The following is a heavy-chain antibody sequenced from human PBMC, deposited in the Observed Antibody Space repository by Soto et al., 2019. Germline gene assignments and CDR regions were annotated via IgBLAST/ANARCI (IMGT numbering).Heavy chain of an antibody. V-gene: IGHV1-18*01. CDR3: AREVVIYPKYYDFWSGYYSDY. CDR2: ISAYNGNT. CDR1: GYTFTSYG. D-gene: IGHD3-3*01. J-gene: IGHJ4*02. Sequence: ASVKVSCKASGYTFTSYGISWVRQAPGQGLEWMGWISAYNGNTNYAQKLQGRVTMTTDTSTSTAYMELRSLRSDDTAVYYCAREVVIYPKYYDFWSGYYSDYWGQGTLVTVSS.